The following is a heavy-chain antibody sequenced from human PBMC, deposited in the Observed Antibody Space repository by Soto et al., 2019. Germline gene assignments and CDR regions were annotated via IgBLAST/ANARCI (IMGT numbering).Heavy chain of an antibody. CDR3: ARETEELATNG. Sequence: EVQLVESGGGLVQPGGSLRLSCAASGFTFSSYWMSWVRQAPGKGLEWVANIKQDGSEKYYVDSVKGRFTISRDNAENSLFLQMSSLRSEDTAVYYCARETEELATNGWGQGTLVTVSS. V-gene: IGHV3-7*01. CDR1: GFTFSSYW. D-gene: IGHD5-12*01. CDR2: IKQDGSEK. J-gene: IGHJ4*02.